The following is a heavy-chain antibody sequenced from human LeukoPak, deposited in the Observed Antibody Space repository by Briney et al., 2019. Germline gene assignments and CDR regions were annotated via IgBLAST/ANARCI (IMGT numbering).Heavy chain of an antibody. CDR1: GGSFSGYY. CDR3: ARGRYSGFFDY. V-gene: IGHV4-34*01. J-gene: IGHJ4*02. CDR2: INHSANT. Sequence: PSETLSLTCVVYGGSFSGYYWTWIRQPPGKGLEWIGEINHSANTHYNPSLKSRVTISLDTSKSQFSLNLSSVTAAGTAVFYCARGRYSGFFDYWGQGTLVTVSS. D-gene: IGHD5-12*01.